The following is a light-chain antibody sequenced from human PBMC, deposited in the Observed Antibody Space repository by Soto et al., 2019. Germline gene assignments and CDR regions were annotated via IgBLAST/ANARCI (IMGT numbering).Light chain of an antibody. CDR2: GVS. Sequence: QSVLTQPASVSGSPGQSITISCTGTSSDVGGYNYVSWYQQHPGKAPKLMIYGVSTRPSGVYSRFSGSKSGNTASLTISGLQAEDEADYYCNSYSSSGTYVFGTGTKLTVL. CDR1: SSDVGGYNY. V-gene: IGLV2-14*01. J-gene: IGLJ1*01. CDR3: NSYSSSGTYV.